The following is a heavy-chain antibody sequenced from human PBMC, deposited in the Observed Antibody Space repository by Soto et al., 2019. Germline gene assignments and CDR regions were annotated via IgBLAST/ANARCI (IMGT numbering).Heavy chain of an antibody. J-gene: IGHJ5*02. CDR1: GGSISSSGYN. CDR3: ARHLSRFLERHFDP. D-gene: IGHD3-3*01. V-gene: IGHV4-39*01. Sequence: SETLPLTCTVSGGSISSSGYNWGWIRQPPGKGLEWIGSVYYSGSTYGGSAYYNPSLKSRVTISVDTSQNQFSLKVNSLTAADTAVYYCARHLSRFLERHFDPWGRGTLVTVSS. CDR2: VYYSGSTYGGSA.